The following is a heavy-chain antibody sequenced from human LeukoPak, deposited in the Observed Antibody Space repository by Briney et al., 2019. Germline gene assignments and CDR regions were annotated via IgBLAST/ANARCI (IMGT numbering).Heavy chain of an antibody. D-gene: IGHD3-10*01. J-gene: IGHJ4*02. CDR3: AKEYDSGGYGANFDY. CDR1: GFTFSSYA. V-gene: IGHV3-30*04. Sequence: QAGGSLRLSCAASGFTFSSYAMHWVRQAPGKGLEWVAVISYDGSNKYYADSVKGRFTISRDNSRNTMYLQMDSLRAEDTAVYYCAKEYDSGGYGANFDYWGQGTLVTVSS. CDR2: ISYDGSNK.